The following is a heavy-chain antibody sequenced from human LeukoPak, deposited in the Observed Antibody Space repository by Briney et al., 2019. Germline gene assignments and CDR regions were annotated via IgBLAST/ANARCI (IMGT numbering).Heavy chain of an antibody. CDR1: GFTFSSYA. J-gene: IGHJ4*02. D-gene: IGHD3-22*01. CDR2: ISGSGGST. V-gene: IGHV3-23*01. Sequence: GGSLRLSCAASGFTFSSYAMSWVRQAPGKGLGWVSAISGSGGSTYYADSVKGRFTISRDNSKNTLYLQMNSLRAEDTAVYYCAKDGGYYYDSSGYYPFDYWGQGTLVTVSS. CDR3: AKDGGYYYDSSGYYPFDY.